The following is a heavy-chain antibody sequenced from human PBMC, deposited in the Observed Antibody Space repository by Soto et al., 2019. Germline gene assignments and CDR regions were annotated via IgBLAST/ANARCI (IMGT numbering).Heavy chain of an antibody. J-gene: IGHJ6*02. D-gene: IGHD5-12*01. CDR3: ARVRGVATIVYYYGMDV. CDR2: ISAYNGDT. Sequence: VASVKVSCKASGYTFTNCGITWVRQAPGQGLEWMGWISAYNGDTHYTQRLQGRVTMTTDTSTSTAYMKLSSVTAADTAVYYCARVRGVATIVYYYGMDVWGQGTTVTVSS. V-gene: IGHV1-18*01. CDR1: GYTFTNCG.